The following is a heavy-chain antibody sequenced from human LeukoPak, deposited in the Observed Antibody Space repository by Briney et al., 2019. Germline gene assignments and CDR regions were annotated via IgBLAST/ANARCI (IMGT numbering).Heavy chain of an antibody. V-gene: IGHV1-2*06. CDR3: AREGEWLSHYFDY. CDR2: INPNSGGT. J-gene: IGHJ4*02. CDR1: GYTFTGYY. Sequence: GASVKVSCKASGYTFTGYYMHWVRQAPGQGLEWMGRINPNSGGTNYAQKFQGRVTMTRDTSISTAYMELSRLRSDDTAVYYCAREGEWLSHYFDYWGQGTLVTVSS. D-gene: IGHD3-3*01.